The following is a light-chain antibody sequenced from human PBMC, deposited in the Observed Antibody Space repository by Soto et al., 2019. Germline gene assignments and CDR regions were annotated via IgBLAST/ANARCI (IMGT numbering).Light chain of an antibody. CDR3: QHYYSSPLS. J-gene: IGKJ4*01. CDR2: WAS. CDR1: QRGLYSSNNKNY. Sequence: DIVMTQSTDSLAASLGARATINCKSIQRGLYSSNNKNYLAWYQQKPGQPPKLLIYWASTRESGVPARFSGSGSGTDFTLTISSLQAEDVAVYYCQHYYSSPLSFGGGTKVEIK. V-gene: IGKV4-1*01.